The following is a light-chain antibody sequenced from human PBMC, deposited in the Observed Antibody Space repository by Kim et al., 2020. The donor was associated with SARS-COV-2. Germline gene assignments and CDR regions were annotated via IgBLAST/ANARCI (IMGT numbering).Light chain of an antibody. V-gene: IGKV3-15*01. CDR1: QIVSSN. J-gene: IGKJ1*01. CDR2: DAS. Sequence: SPGERATLSCRASQIVSSNLAWYQQKPGQAPRLLIYDASTRATGIPARFSGSGSGTEFTLTISSLQSEDFAVYYCQQYNNWPPWTFGQGTKVEIK. CDR3: QQYNNWPPWT.